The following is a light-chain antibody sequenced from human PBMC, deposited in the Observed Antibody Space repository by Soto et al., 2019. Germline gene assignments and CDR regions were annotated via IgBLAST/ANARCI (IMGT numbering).Light chain of an antibody. J-gene: IGKJ2*01. CDR2: KAF. CDR1: QSISSW. Sequence: DIQMTQSPSTLSASVGDRVTITCRASQSISSWLAWYQQKPGKAPKLLIYKAFSLESGVPSRFSGSGSGTEFTLTISSLPPDDFATYYCQQYNSYPYTFGQGTKLEIK. CDR3: QQYNSYPYT. V-gene: IGKV1-5*03.